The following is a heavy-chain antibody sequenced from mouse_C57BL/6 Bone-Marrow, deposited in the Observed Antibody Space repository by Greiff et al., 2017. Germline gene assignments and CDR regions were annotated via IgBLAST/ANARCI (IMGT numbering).Heavy chain of an antibody. V-gene: IGHV1-47*01. D-gene: IGHD1-1*01. CDR2: FHPYNDDT. Sequence: VQLQQSGAELVKPGASVKMSCKASGYTFTTYPIDWMKQTHGKSLEWIGNFHPYNDDTKYNEKFKGKDTLTVEKSSSTVYLELSSLTSEDSAVYFCARWDYYGSGCYFDYWGQGTTLTVSS. CDR1: GYTFTTYP. CDR3: ARWDYYGSGCYFDY. J-gene: IGHJ2*01.